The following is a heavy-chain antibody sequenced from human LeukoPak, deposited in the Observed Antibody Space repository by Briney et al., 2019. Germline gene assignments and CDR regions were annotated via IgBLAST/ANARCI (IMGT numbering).Heavy chain of an antibody. D-gene: IGHD6-19*01. Sequence: GGSLRLSCAASGFTFSSYSMNWVRQAPGKGLEWVSSISSSSSYIYYADSVKGRFTISRDNAKNSLYLQMNSLRAEDTAVYYCARAKAVAGTYFDYWGQGTLVTVSS. V-gene: IGHV3-21*01. CDR3: ARAKAVAGTYFDY. CDR2: ISSSSSYI. J-gene: IGHJ4*02. CDR1: GFTFSSYS.